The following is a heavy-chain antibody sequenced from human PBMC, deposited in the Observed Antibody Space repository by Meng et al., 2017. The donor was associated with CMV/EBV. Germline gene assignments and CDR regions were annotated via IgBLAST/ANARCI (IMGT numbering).Heavy chain of an antibody. D-gene: IGHD6-19*01. Sequence: SETLSLTCVVYGGSFSGYYWSWIRQPPGKGLEWIGEINHSGSTNYNPSLKSRVTISVDTSKNQFSLKLSSVTAADTAVYYCARAVGGSGWYYFDYWGQGTLVTVSS. CDR1: GGSFSGYY. CDR2: INHSGST. V-gene: IGHV4-34*01. J-gene: IGHJ4*02. CDR3: ARAVGGSGWYYFDY.